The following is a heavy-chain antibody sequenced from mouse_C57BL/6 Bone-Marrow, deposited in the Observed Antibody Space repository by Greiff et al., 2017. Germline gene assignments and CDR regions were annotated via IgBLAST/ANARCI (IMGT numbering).Heavy chain of an antibody. CDR2: INPNNGGT. D-gene: IGHD2-3*01. Sequence: EVQLQQSGPELVKPGASVKMSCKASGYTFTDYNMHWVKQSHGKSLEWIGYINPNNGGTSYNQKFKGKATLTVNTSSSTAYMELRSLTSEDSAVYYCARSRWLPAWFAYWGQGTLVTVSA. V-gene: IGHV1-22*01. CDR3: ARSRWLPAWFAY. CDR1: GYTFTDYN. J-gene: IGHJ3*01.